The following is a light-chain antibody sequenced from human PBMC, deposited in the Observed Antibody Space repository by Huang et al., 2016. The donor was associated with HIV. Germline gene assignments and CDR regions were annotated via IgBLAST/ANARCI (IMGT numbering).Light chain of an antibody. Sequence: EIVLTHSPATLSLSPGERATLPCRASQSVSAYLAWYQQKPGPAPRLLIYGASNRATGIPARFSGRGSGTDFTLTISSLEAEDFAVYYCQQRSDWPLTFGGGTKVEIK. V-gene: IGKV3-11*01. CDR3: QQRSDWPLT. J-gene: IGKJ4*01. CDR2: GAS. CDR1: QSVSAY.